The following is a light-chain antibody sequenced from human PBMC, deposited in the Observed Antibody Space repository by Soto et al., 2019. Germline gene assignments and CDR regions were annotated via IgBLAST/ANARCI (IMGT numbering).Light chain of an antibody. V-gene: IGKV1-6*01. Sequence: SLLIAAVGVPLKITCRASQGIGNDLAWYQQKPGKAPRLLIFAASNLQSGVPSRFSVSGSGKDLRLRTAVPEPEEIPTYYRRGSPLICWALGRGTKVDIK. CDR1: QGIGND. CDR2: AAS. CDR3: RGSPLICWA. J-gene: IGKJ1*01.